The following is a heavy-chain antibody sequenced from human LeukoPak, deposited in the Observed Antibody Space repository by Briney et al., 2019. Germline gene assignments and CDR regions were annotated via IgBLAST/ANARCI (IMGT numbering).Heavy chain of an antibody. CDR2: INEDGGER. J-gene: IGHJ4*02. Sequence: GGSLRLSCAASGFTLNRYWMSWVRQAPGKGLEWVANINEDGGERTYVDSVKGRFTIARNNAKNSLYLQTNNLRAEHTAVYYCARGGNLENWGGGTLVTVSS. CDR3: ARGGNLEN. V-gene: IGHV3-7*01. CDR1: GFTLNRYW. D-gene: IGHD1-14*01.